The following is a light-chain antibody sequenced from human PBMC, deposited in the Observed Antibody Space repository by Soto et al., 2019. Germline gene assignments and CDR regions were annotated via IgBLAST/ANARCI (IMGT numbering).Light chain of an antibody. CDR2: DAS. Sequence: DIQMTQSPSPVSEFVGDTVTLTCRASQAISSSLAWYQQKPGKAPNLRMLDASSFQSGVPSRFSGSGSGTDFTLTISGLQPEDFGTYYCQQAASFPITFGQGTRLDI. V-gene: IGKV1-12*01. CDR1: QAISSS. CDR3: QQAASFPIT. J-gene: IGKJ5*01.